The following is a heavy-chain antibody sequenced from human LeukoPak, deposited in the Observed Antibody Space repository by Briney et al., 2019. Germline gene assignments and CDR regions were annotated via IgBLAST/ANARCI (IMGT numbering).Heavy chain of an antibody. CDR1: GYNFTDYG. J-gene: IGHJ6*03. CDR2: ISTHNGNT. CDR3: ARGLGIVGSSTVIRYYYMDV. V-gene: IGHV1-18*01. D-gene: IGHD1-26*01. Sequence: ASVKVSCEASGYNFTDYGFTWVRQAPGRGLEWMGWISTHNGNTKYAQRIEDRVTMTTDTAASTAYMELRSLRSDDTAVYFCARGLGIVGSSTVIRYYYMDVWGNGTTVTVSS.